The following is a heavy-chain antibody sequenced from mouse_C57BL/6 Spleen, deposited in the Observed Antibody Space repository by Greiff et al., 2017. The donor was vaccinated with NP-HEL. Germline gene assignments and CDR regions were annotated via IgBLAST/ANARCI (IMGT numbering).Heavy chain of an antibody. D-gene: IGHD1-1*01. CDR1: GYTFTGYW. CDR2: ILPGSGST. CDR3: ARITTVVATSDWYFDV. V-gene: IGHV1-9*01. J-gene: IGHJ1*03. Sequence: VQRVESGAELMKPGASVKLSCKATGYTFTGYWIEWVKQRPGHGLEWIGEILPGSGSTNYNEKFKGKATFTADTSSNTAYMQLSSLTTEDSAIYYCARITTVVATSDWYFDVWGTGTTVTVSS.